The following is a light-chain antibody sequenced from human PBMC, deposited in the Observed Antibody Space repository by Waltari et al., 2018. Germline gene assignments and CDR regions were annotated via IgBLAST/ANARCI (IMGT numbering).Light chain of an antibody. Sequence: AIQMTQSPSSLSASVGDSVTITFRASQGITNDLAWYQQQSGKAPKLLIYAASRLASGVPSRFSGSGSGTDFTLTISSLQPEDLATYYCLQDYNFLTFGQGTKVDIK. CDR3: LQDYNFLT. V-gene: IGKV1-6*01. CDR2: AAS. CDR1: QGITND. J-gene: IGKJ1*01.